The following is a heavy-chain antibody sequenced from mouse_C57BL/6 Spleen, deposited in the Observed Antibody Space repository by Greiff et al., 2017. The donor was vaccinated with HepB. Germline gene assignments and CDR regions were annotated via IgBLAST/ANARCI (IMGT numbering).Heavy chain of an antibody. CDR3: ARGGKKGSSGYY. J-gene: IGHJ2*01. CDR1: GYSITSGYY. Sequence: DVKLQESGPGLVKPSQSLSLTCSVTGYSITSGYYWNWIRQFPGNKLEWMGYISYDGSNNYNPSLKNRISITRDISKNQFFLKLNSVTTEDTATLYCARGGKKGSSGYYWGQGTTLTVSS. V-gene: IGHV3-6*01. CDR2: ISYDGSN. D-gene: IGHD3-2*02.